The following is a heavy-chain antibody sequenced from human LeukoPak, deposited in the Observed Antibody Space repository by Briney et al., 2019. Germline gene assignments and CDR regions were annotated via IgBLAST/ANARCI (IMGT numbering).Heavy chain of an antibody. Sequence: GGSLRLSCAASGFTFSDYAMSWVRQAPGKELEWVTAISGSGGSTYYADSVKGRFTTSRDNSKNTLYLQMSSLRAEDTAVYYCAKGGDEGYYDTSGYYEAYWGQGTLVTVSS. CDR3: AKGGDEGYYDTSGYYEAY. D-gene: IGHD3-22*01. CDR2: ISGSGGST. V-gene: IGHV3-23*01. J-gene: IGHJ4*02. CDR1: GFTFSDYA.